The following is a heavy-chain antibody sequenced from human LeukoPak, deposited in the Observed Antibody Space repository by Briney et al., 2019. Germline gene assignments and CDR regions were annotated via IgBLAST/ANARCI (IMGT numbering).Heavy chain of an antibody. J-gene: IGHJ4*02. CDR1: GGTFSSYA. V-gene: IGHV1-69*04. CDR3: AREGDSYYFDY. D-gene: IGHD2-15*01. CDR2: IIPILGIA. Sequence: SVKVSCKASGGTFSSYAISWVRQAPGQWLEWMGRIIPILGIANYAQKFRGRVTITADKSTSTAYMELSSLRSEDTAVYYCAREGDSYYFDYWGQGTLVTVSS.